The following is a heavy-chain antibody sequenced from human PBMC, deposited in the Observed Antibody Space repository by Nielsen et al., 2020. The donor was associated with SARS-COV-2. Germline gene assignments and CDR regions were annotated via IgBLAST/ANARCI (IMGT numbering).Heavy chain of an antibody. CDR2: ISSSSSYT. CDR1: GFTFSDYY. D-gene: IGHD5-18*01. Sequence: GGSLRLSCAASGFTFSDYYMSWIRQAPGKGLEWVSYISSSSSYTNYADSVKGRFTISRDNAKNSLYLQMNSLRAEDTAVYYCARDKKGYSYGGRLLDYWGQGTLVTVSS. CDR3: ARDKKGYSYGGRLLDY. J-gene: IGHJ4*02. V-gene: IGHV3-11*05.